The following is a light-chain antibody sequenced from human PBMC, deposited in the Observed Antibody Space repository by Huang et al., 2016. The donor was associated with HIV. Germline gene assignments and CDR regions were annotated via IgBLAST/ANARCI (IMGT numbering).Light chain of an antibody. CDR1: QTVSNNF. Sequence: EIVLTQSPGTLSLSPGERATLSCGASQTVSNNFLAWYQHKPGQAPRLLIYAAASRATGIPDRFSGSGSRRDFNLTISGLEPEDFAVYYCHQYGTSVGTFGPGTKVDVK. V-gene: IGKV3-20*01. J-gene: IGKJ1*01. CDR3: HQYGTSVGT. CDR2: AAA.